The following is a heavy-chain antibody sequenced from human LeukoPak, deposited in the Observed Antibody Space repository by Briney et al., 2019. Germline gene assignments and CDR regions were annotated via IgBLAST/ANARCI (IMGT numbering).Heavy chain of an antibody. CDR2: IYYSGST. Sequence: SETLSLTCTVSGGSISSSSYYWGWIRQPPGKGLEWIGSIYYSGSTYYNPSLKSRVTISVDTSKNQFSLKLSSVTAADTAVYYCARIQLRVPDFDYWGQGTLVTVSS. J-gene: IGHJ4*02. CDR3: ARIQLRVPDFDY. V-gene: IGHV4-39*01. CDR1: GGSISSSSYY. D-gene: IGHD5-18*01.